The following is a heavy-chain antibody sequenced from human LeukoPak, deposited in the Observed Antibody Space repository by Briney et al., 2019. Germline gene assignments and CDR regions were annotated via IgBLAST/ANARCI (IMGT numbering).Heavy chain of an antibody. CDR1: GGSISSYD. J-gene: IGHJ1*01. CDR3: ANRYSSSRYSYFHH. D-gene: IGHD6-13*01. V-gene: IGHV4-59*08. CDR2: IYYSGST. Sequence: SETLSLTCTVSGGSISSYDWSWIRQPPGNGLEWIGYIYYSGSTNYNPSLKSRGTISVDTTKNQLSLKLSSVTAADTAVYYCANRYSSSRYSYFHHWGQGTLVTVSS.